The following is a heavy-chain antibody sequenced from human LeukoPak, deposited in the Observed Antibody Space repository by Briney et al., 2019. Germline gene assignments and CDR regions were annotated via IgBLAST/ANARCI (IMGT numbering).Heavy chain of an antibody. Sequence: ASVTVSCKASGYTFTSYGISWVRQAPGQGLEWMGWVSAYNGNRNYAHQLQGRVTMTTDKSTSTDYMQLTSLTPDDSAVYSRGRDSKGVLWFGELSNPFDYWGQGTLVTVSS. CDR1: GYTFTSYG. CDR2: VSAYNGNR. D-gene: IGHD3-10*01. CDR3: GRDSKGVLWFGELSNPFDY. J-gene: IGHJ4*02. V-gene: IGHV1-18*01.